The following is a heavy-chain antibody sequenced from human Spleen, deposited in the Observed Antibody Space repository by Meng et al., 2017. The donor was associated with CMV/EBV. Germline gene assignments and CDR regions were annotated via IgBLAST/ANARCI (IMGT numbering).Heavy chain of an antibody. D-gene: IGHD2-2*01. CDR1: GGTFSSYT. CDR3: ARDRERYCTTTSCQDAFDI. V-gene: IGHV1-69*04. Sequence: SVKVSCKASGGTFSSYTISWVRQAPGQGLEWMGRIIPILGIANYAQKFQGRVSMTTDTYTSTAYMELRSLRSDDTALYYCARDRERYCTTTSCQDAFDIWGQGTMVTVSS. J-gene: IGHJ3*02. CDR2: IIPILGIA.